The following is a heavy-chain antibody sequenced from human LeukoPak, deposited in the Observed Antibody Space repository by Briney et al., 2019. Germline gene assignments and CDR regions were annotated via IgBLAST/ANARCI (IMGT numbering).Heavy chain of an antibody. CDR1: GFTVSSNY. D-gene: IGHD3-9*01. CDR2: ISSRSISI. CDR3: ASHRYDNGRQYFHH. V-gene: IGHV3-48*02. J-gene: IGHJ1*01. Sequence: PGGSLRLSCGVSGFTVSSNYMSWVRQAPGMGLEWVSYISSRSISIYYADSVKGRFTISRDNAKNSLYLQMSSLRDEDTAVYYCASHRYDNGRQYFHHWGQGTVVSVSS.